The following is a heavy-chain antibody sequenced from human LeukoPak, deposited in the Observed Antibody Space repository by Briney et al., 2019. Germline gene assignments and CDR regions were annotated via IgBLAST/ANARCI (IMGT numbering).Heavy chain of an antibody. V-gene: IGHV4-38-2*01. D-gene: IGHD6-19*01. CDR2: SCHSGIT. CDR3: ATAGKWLPFGC. Sequence: SESLCLTCAASRYSISNYHNYCCLQQPPGKLLWGFGISCHSGITYYTPSLKSRFTISIDKSKNPFSLELTCLNAEDTAVYYCATAGKWLPFGCWGQVTLV. CDR1: RYSISNYHN. J-gene: IGHJ4*02.